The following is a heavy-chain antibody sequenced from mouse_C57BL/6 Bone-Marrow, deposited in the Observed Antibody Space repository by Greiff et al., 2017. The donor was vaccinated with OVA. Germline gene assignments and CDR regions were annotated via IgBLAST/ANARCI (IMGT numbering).Heavy chain of an antibody. CDR3: AVYDSSYDFDY. Sequence: QVQLQQSGAELARPGASVKLSCKASGYTFTSYGISWVKQRTGQGLEWIGEIYPRSGNTYYNEKFKGKATMTADKSSSTAYMELRSLTSEDSAVYVCAVYDSSYDFDYWGQGTTLTVSS. J-gene: IGHJ2*01. D-gene: IGHD1-1*01. V-gene: IGHV1-81*01. CDR2: IYPRSGNT. CDR1: GYTFTSYG.